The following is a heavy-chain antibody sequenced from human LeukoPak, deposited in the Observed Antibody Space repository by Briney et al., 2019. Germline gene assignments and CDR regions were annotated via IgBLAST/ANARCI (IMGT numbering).Heavy chain of an antibody. CDR1: GYTFTGYY. J-gene: IGHJ4*02. Sequence: SVKVSCKASGYTFTGYYMHWVRQAPGQGLEWMGWINPNSGGTNYAQKFQGRVTMTRDTSISAAYMALSRLRSDDTAVYYCARDSTGNETDYWGQGTLVTVSS. CDR2: INPNSGGT. D-gene: IGHD4-23*01. V-gene: IGHV1-2*02. CDR3: ARDSTGNETDY.